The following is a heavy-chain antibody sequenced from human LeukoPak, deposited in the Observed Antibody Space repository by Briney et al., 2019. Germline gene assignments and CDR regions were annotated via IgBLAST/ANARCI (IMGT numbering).Heavy chain of an antibody. D-gene: IGHD3-3*01. Sequence: ASETLSLTCAVYGGSFSGYYWSWIRQPPGKGLEWIGEINHSGSTNYNPSLKSRVTISVDTSKNQFSLKLSSVTAADTAVYYCATPGAREFGVVRDYYMDVWGKGTTVTVSS. V-gene: IGHV4-34*01. J-gene: IGHJ6*03. CDR3: ATPGAREFGVVRDYYMDV. CDR2: INHSGST. CDR1: GGSFSGYY.